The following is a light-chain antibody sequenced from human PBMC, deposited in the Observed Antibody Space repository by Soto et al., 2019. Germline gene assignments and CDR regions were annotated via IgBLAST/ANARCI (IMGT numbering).Light chain of an antibody. Sequence: EFVLTQSPGTLSLSPGARPSLSCRASQSVSSKYLAWFQQIPGQAPRIVIYDASNRATGIPARFSGIVSGTDFTLTISSLETEDFAVYDGQQQSNWPITFGQGTRLEIK. CDR2: DAS. J-gene: IGKJ5*01. CDR3: QQQSNWPIT. V-gene: IGKV3-11*01. CDR1: QSVSSKY.